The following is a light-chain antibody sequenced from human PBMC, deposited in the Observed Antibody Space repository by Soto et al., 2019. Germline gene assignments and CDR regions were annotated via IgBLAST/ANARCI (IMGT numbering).Light chain of an antibody. J-gene: IGKJ2*03. Sequence: EIVLTQSPGTLSLSRGERATLSCRASQSVRSSYLAWYQQKPGQAPRLLIYGASSRATGIPDSFSGSGSGTDFTLTISRLEPEDFAVYYCQQYGSSPYSFGQGTKLEIK. CDR1: QSVRSSY. V-gene: IGKV3-20*01. CDR3: QQYGSSPYS. CDR2: GAS.